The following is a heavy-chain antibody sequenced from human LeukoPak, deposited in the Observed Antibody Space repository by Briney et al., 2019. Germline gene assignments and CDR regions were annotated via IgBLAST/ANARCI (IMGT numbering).Heavy chain of an antibody. CDR1: GFTFNNYA. CDR2: ITGSGAST. Sequence: GGSLRLSCTASGFTFNNYAMTWVRQAPGQGLEWVSAITGSGASTNYADSVKGRFTISRDNAKNSLYLQMNTLRAEDTAVYYCARDRTVGATPIFDYWGQGTLVTVSS. D-gene: IGHD1-26*01. J-gene: IGHJ4*02. V-gene: IGHV3-23*01. CDR3: ARDRTVGATPIFDY.